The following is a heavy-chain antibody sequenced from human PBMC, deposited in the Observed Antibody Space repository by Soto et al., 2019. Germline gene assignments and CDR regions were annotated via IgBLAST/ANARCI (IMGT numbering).Heavy chain of an antibody. Sequence: PSETLSLTCAVYGGSFSGYYWNWIRQPPGKGLEWIGEINDSGSTIYNPSLKSRVTISADRSKNQFSLNLNFVTAADTAIYYCARDIWLDSWGQGTLVTVS. J-gene: IGHJ5*01. CDR1: GGSFSGYY. CDR3: ARDIWLDS. V-gene: IGHV4-34*01. CDR2: INDSGST.